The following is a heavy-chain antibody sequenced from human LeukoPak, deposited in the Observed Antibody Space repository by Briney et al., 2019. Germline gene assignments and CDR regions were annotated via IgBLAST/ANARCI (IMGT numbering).Heavy chain of an antibody. D-gene: IGHD6-13*01. CDR1: GGSISTYY. J-gene: IGHJ3*02. V-gene: IGHV4-59*12. Sequence: SETLSLTCTVSGGSISTYYWSWIRQPPGKGLEWIGYIYYTGSTNYNPSLKSRVIISVDTSKNQFSLKLSSVTAADTAVYYCARGWVAFDIWGQGTMVTVSS. CDR2: IYYTGST. CDR3: ARGWVAFDI.